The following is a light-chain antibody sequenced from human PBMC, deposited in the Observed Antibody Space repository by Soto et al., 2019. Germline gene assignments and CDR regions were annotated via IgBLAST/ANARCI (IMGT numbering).Light chain of an antibody. CDR1: SSNMGTNT. Sequence: QSVLTQPPSASGTPCQRVTISSSGGSSNMGTNTVSWYQQVPGTAPKVLIYVNDQRPSGVPDRFSGSNSGTSASLAISGLQPEDEAEYYCVAWDDSLNGHVFGTGTKVTVL. V-gene: IGLV1-44*01. J-gene: IGLJ1*01. CDR2: VND. CDR3: VAWDDSLNGHV.